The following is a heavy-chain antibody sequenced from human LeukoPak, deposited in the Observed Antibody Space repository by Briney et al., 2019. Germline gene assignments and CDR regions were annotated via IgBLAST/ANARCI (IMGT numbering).Heavy chain of an antibody. D-gene: IGHD3-9*01. CDR2: ISGSGGST. V-gene: IGHV3-23*01. Sequence: GGSLRLSCAASGFTFSSYAMSWVRQAPGKGLEWVPAISGSGGSTYYADSVKGRFTISRDNSKNALYLQMNSLRAEDTAVYYCAKDDILTGYYKSAFDIWGQGTMVTVSS. CDR1: GFTFSSYA. CDR3: AKDDILTGYYKSAFDI. J-gene: IGHJ3*02.